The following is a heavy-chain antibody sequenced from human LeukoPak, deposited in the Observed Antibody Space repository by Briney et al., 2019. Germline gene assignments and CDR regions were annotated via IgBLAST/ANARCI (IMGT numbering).Heavy chain of an antibody. V-gene: IGHV4-59*01. D-gene: IGHD7-27*01. Sequence: PSETLSLPCTVSGDFITAYYWSWIRQPPGKGLEWIGYVYYTGSTEYNPSLRSTVTISLDMSKHQFSLDLTSVTAADAAVYYCASNTGTVFDYWGQGALVTVSS. CDR2: VYYTGST. J-gene: IGHJ4*02. CDR3: ASNTGTVFDY. CDR1: GDFITAYY.